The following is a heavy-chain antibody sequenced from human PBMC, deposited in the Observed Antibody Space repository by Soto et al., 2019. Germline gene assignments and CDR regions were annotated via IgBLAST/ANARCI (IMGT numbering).Heavy chain of an antibody. CDR1: GGSIRSYY. CDR2: IYYSGST. D-gene: IGHD2-8*01. V-gene: IGHV4-39*01. Sequence: SETLSLTCTVFGGSIRSYYWGWIRQPPGKGLEWIGSIYYSGSTYYNPSLKSRVTISVDTSKNQFSLKLSSVTAADTAVYYCARHVKEGQIVLMVYATPNFDYWGQGTLVTVSS. J-gene: IGHJ4*02. CDR3: ARHVKEGQIVLMVYATPNFDY.